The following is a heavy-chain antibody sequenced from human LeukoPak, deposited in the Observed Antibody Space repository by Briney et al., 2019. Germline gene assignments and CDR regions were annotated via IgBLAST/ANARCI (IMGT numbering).Heavy chain of an antibody. J-gene: IGHJ6*03. Sequence: SQTLSLTCTVSGGSISSGGYYWSWVRQPPGKGLEWIGYIYHSGSTYYNPSLKSRVTISVDRSKNQFSLKLSSVTAADTAVYYCARVNIVVVPAATGDYYYYMDVWGKGTTVTVSS. V-gene: IGHV4-30-2*01. CDR3: ARVNIVVVPAATGDYYYYMDV. CDR1: GGSISSGGYY. CDR2: IYHSGST. D-gene: IGHD2-2*01.